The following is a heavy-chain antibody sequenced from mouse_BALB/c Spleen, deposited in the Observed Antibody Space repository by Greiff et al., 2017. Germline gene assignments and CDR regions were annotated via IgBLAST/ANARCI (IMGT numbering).Heavy chain of an antibody. CDR2: ISYDGSN. D-gene: IGHD2-14*01. CDR3: ARDRVPYYAMDY. CDR1: GYSITSGYY. V-gene: IGHV3-6*02. Sequence: EVQVVESGPGLVKPSQSLSLTCSVTGYSITSGYYWNWIRQFPGNKLEWMGYISYDGSNNYNPSLKNRISITRDTSKNQFFLKLNSVTTEDTATYYCARDRVPYYAMDYWGQGTSVTVSS. J-gene: IGHJ4*01.